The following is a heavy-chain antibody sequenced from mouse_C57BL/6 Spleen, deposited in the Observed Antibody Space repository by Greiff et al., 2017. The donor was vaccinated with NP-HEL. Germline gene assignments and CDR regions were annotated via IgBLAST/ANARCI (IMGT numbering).Heavy chain of an antibody. CDR3: ARGGLYDYDAWFAY. D-gene: IGHD2-4*01. J-gene: IGHJ3*01. V-gene: IGHV1-64*01. CDR2: IHPNSGST. CDR1: GYTFTSYW. Sequence: VQLQQSGAELVKPGASVKLSCKASGYTFTSYWMHWVKQRPGQGLEWIGMIHPNSGSTNYNEKFKSKATLTVDKSSSTAYMQLSSLTSEDSAGYYCARGGLYDYDAWFAYWGQGTLVTVSA.